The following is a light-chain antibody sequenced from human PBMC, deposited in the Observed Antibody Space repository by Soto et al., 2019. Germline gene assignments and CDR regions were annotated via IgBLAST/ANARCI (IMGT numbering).Light chain of an antibody. J-gene: IGKJ5*01. CDR1: QSVTSD. Sequence: EPVMTQSLVTLSVSPGERSTISCRASQSVTSDLAWYQQKPGQAPRLLIYGASTRPTGIPARFSGSGSGTEFTLTISSLQPEDFATYYCQQHGQWPITFGQGTRLEIK. V-gene: IGKV3-15*01. CDR2: GAS. CDR3: QQHGQWPIT.